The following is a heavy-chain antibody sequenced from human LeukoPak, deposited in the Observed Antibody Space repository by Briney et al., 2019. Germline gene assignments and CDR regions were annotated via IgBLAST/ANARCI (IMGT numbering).Heavy chain of an antibody. D-gene: IGHD3-9*01. CDR3: AREAGLRYFDWLLYEFDY. CDR2: IYSGGST. J-gene: IGHJ4*02. CDR1: GFTFSSYA. Sequence: GGSLRLSCAASGFTFSSYAMSWVRQAPGKGLEWVSVIYSGGSTYYADSVKGRFTISRDNSKNTLYLQRNSLRAEDTAVYYCAREAGLRYFDWLLYEFDYWGQGTLVTVSS. V-gene: IGHV3-66*02.